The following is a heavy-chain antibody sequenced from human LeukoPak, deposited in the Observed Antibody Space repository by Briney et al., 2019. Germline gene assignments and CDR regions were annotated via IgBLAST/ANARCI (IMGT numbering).Heavy chain of an antibody. CDR1: GGSFSGYY. CDR3: ARQSRYYDILTGYYTYYYYYYMDV. CDR2: INHSGST. Sequence: SETLSLTCAVYGGSFSGYYWSWIRQPPGKGLEWIGEINHSGSTNYNPSLKSRVTISVDTSKNQFSLKLSSVTAADTAVYYCARQSRYYDILTGYYTYYYYYYMDVWGKGTTVTISS. D-gene: IGHD3-9*01. J-gene: IGHJ6*03. V-gene: IGHV4-34*01.